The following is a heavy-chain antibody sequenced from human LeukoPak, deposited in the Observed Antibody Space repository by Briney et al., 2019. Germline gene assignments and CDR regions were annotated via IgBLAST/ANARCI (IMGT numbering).Heavy chain of an antibody. J-gene: IGHJ6*02. CDR1: GGSLSGYY. CDR2: INHSGST. V-gene: IGHV4-34*01. Sequence: SETLSLTCAVSGGSLSGYYWTWIRQPPGKGLEWIGEINHSGSTNYNPSLKSRVTISVDTSKNQFSLKLSSVTAADTAVYYCARGRGLVPSVAGEDVWGQGTTVTVSS. D-gene: IGHD3-16*01. CDR3: ARGRGLVPSVAGEDV.